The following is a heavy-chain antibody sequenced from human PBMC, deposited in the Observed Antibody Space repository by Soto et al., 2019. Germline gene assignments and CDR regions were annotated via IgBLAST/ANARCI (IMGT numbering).Heavy chain of an antibody. J-gene: IGHJ4*02. D-gene: IGHD1-20*01. CDR1: GFTFSSYS. CDR2: ISSSSSYI. V-gene: IGHV3-21*01. CDR3: SRDSPITLTGTTTI. Sequence: GSLRLSCAASGFTFSSYSMNWVRQAPGKGLEWVSSISSSSSYIYYADSVKGRFTISRDNAKNSLYLQMNSLRAEDTAVYYCSRDSPITLTGTTTIWGQGTLVTVSS.